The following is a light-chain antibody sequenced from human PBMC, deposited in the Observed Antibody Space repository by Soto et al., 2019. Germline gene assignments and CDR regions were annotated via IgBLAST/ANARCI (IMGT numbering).Light chain of an antibody. Sequence: QSVLTQPASVSGSPGQSITISCTGTSSDVGAYNYVSWYQQYPGKAPKLMIYDVGIRPSGVSHRFSGSKSGNTASLTISGLLAEDEADYYCSSSTSSSALVFGGGTKLTVL. J-gene: IGLJ2*01. CDR3: SSSTSSSALV. CDR2: DVG. CDR1: SSDVGAYNY. V-gene: IGLV2-14*01.